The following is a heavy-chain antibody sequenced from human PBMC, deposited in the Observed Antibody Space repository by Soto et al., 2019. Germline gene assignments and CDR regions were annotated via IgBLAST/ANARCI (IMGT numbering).Heavy chain of an antibody. V-gene: IGHV3-53*01. D-gene: IGHD6-25*01. J-gene: IGHJ4*02. CDR1: GFTVSNNY. CDR2: IYSGGYT. CDR3: GTQRGGGGY. Sequence: EVQLVESGGGLIQPGGSLRLSCAVSGFTVSNNYMSWVRQAPGKGLEGVSVIYSGGYTAYGDSVKGRFTISRDNSKNTLFLQRNSLGADRRALYYWGTQRGGGGYWGQGTLVTVSS.